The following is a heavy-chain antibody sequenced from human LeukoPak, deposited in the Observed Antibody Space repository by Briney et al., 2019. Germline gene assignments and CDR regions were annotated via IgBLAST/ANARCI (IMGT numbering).Heavy chain of an antibody. CDR2: VSSGFHA. CDR3: VREARGYHYTYFDY. CDR1: GFTLGSHD. D-gene: IGHD5-18*01. Sequence: GGSLRVSCTASGFTLGSHDMHWVRQIPGQGLEWVAAVSSGFHAFFADSVQGRFTVSREDARNSLYLQMNSLRAGDTAVYYCVREARGYHYTYFDYWGQGTLVTVSS. J-gene: IGHJ4*02. V-gene: IGHV3-13*01.